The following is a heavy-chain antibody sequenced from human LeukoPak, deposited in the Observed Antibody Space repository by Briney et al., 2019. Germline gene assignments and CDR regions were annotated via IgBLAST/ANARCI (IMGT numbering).Heavy chain of an antibody. CDR1: EFTFSNDS. D-gene: IGHD4/OR15-4a*01. V-gene: IGHV3-21*01. CDR3: ARRAGAYSHPYDY. Sequence: GGSLRLSCAASEFTFSNDSVSWVRQAPGKGLEWVSSISRSSAYIYYADSVKGRFTISRDKAKNSVYLFMNSLRAEDTAVYYCARRAGAYSHPYDYWGQGTLVTVSS. J-gene: IGHJ4*02. CDR2: ISRSSAYI.